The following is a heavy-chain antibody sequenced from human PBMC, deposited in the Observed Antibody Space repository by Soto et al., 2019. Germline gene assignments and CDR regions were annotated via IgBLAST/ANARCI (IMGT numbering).Heavy chain of an antibody. CDR1: GFTFSSYA. CDR3: AKASRIVGAPYYYYYGMDV. V-gene: IGHV3-23*01. J-gene: IGHJ6*02. CDR2: ISGSGGST. D-gene: IGHD1-26*01. Sequence: GGSLRLSCAASGFTFSSYAMSWVRQAPGKGLERVSAISGSGGSTYYADSVKGRFTISRDNSKNTLYLQMNSLRAEDTAVYYCAKASRIVGAPYYYYYGMDVWGQGTTVTVSS.